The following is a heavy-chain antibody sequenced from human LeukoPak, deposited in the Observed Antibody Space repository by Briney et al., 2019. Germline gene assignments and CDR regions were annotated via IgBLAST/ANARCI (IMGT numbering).Heavy chain of an antibody. Sequence: PGGSLRLSCAASGFSFSNYWMHWVRQAPGRGLVWVSRINTDGSGTSYADSVKGRFTISRDNAKNMLYLQMNSLRAEDTAVYYCASSFGYCSGGSCPWGQGTLVTVSS. CDR3: ASSFGYCSGGSCP. J-gene: IGHJ5*02. V-gene: IGHV3-74*01. CDR2: INTDGSGT. D-gene: IGHD2-15*01. CDR1: GFSFSNYW.